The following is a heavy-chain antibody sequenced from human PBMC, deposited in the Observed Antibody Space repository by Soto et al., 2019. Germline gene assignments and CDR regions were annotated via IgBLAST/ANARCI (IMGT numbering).Heavy chain of an antibody. Sequence: ASVKVSCKASGYTFTGYYMHWVRQAPGQGLEWMGWINPNSGGTNYAQKFQGWVTMTRDTSISTAYMELSRLRSDDTAVYYCAREVMTTVTYYYYYGMDVWGQGTTVTVSS. D-gene: IGHD4-17*01. CDR2: INPNSGGT. CDR1: GYTFTGYY. J-gene: IGHJ6*02. CDR3: AREVMTTVTYYYYYGMDV. V-gene: IGHV1-2*04.